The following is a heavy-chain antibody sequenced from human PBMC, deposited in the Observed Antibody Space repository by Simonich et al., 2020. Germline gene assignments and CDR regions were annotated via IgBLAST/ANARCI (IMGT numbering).Heavy chain of an antibody. Sequence: QVQLQQWGAGLLKPSETLSLTCAVYGGSFSGYYWSWIRQPPGKGLEWSGEINHSGRTNYNPSLKSRGTISVDTSKNQFSLKMSSVTAADTAVYYCARGLIGGSYYYWGQGTLVTVSS. V-gene: IGHV4-34*01. CDR3: ARGLIGGSYYY. CDR1: GGSFSGYY. CDR2: INHSGRT. J-gene: IGHJ4*02. D-gene: IGHD1-26*01.